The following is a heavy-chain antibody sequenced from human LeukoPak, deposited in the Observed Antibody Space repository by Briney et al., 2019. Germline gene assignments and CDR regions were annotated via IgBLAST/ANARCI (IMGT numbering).Heavy chain of an antibody. CDR3: ASSRDLGRHFSSTSCPPNWYFDL. CDR1: GGTFSSYT. CDR2: IIPILGIA. J-gene: IGHJ2*01. D-gene: IGHD2-2*01. V-gene: IGHV1-69*02. Sequence: SVKVSCKASGGTFSSYTISWVRQAPGQGLEWMGRIIPILGIANYAQKFQGRVTITADKSTSTAYMELSSLRSEDTAVYYCASSRDLGRHFSSTSCPPNWYFDLWGRGTLVTVSS.